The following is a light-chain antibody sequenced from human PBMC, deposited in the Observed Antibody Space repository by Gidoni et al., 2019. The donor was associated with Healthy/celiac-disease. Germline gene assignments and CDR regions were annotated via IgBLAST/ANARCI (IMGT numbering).Light chain of an antibody. CDR2: DAS. J-gene: IGKJ3*01. V-gene: IGKV3-11*01. CDR1: QSVSSY. Sequence: DIVLTQSPATLPLSPGERATLACRASQSVSSYLAWYQQKPGQAPRALINDASNRATGIPARFSGSGSGTDFTLTISSLEPEDFAVYYCQQRSNFGPGTKVDIK. CDR3: QQRSN.